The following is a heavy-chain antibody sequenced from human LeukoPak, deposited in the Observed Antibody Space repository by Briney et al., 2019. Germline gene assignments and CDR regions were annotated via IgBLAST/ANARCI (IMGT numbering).Heavy chain of an antibody. CDR1: GFTFTNAW. V-gene: IGHV3-15*01. Sequence: GGSLRLSCAASGFTFTNAWMSWVRQAPEKGLEWVGRIKSKTDGGTTDYAAPVKGRFTISRDDSENTLYLQMNSLKTEDTAVYYCTTEIIAATGPWYFDSWGQGTLVTVSS. CDR2: IKSKTDGGTT. CDR3: TTEIIAATGPWYFDS. D-gene: IGHD6-13*01. J-gene: IGHJ4*02.